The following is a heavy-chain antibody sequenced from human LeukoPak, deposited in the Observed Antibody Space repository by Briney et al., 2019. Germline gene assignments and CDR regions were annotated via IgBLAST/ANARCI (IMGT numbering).Heavy chain of an antibody. V-gene: IGHV4-59*01. J-gene: IGHJ6*02. CDR2: IYYRGST. CDR1: GGSISSYY. Sequence: SETLSLTCTVSGGSISSYYWSWIRQPPGKGLEWIGYIYYRGSTNYNPSLKSRVTISVDTSKNQFSLKLSSVTAADTAVYYCARDVGEGDYYYGMDVWGQGTTVTVSS. D-gene: IGHD3-16*01. CDR3: ARDVGEGDYYYGMDV.